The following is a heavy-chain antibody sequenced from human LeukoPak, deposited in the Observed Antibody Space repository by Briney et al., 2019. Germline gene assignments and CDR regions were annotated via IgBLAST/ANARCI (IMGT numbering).Heavy chain of an antibody. D-gene: IGHD6-6*01. CDR3: ARYSSSSYFDAFDI. CDR1: GGTFSSYA. J-gene: IGHJ3*02. V-gene: IGHV1-69*13. Sequence: SVSVSCKASGGTFSSYAISWVRQAPGQGLEGMGGIIPIFGTANYAQKFQGRVTITADESTSTAYMELSSLRSEDTAVYYCARYSSSSYFDAFDIWGQGTMVTVSS. CDR2: IIPIFGTA.